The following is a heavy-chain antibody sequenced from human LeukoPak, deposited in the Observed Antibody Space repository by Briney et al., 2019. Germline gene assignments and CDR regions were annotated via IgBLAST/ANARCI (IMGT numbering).Heavy chain of an antibody. D-gene: IGHD5-18*01. V-gene: IGHV4-34*01. CDR1: GGSFSGYY. J-gene: IGHJ3*01. CDR2: INHSGIT. Sequence: SETLSLTCAVYGGSFSGYYWSWIRQPPGKGLEWIGEINHSGITNYNPSLKSRVTISVDTSKNQFSLKLSSVTAADTAVYYCARFRRGYTFEDAFDLWGQGTMVTVSS. CDR3: ARFRRGYTFEDAFDL.